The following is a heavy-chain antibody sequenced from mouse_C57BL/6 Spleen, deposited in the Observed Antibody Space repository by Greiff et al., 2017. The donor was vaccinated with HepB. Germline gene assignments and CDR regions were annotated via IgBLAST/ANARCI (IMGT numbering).Heavy chain of an antibody. CDR2: IYPGDGDT. Sequence: QVQLKQSGPELVKPGASVKISCKASGYAFSSSWMNWVKQRPGKGLEWIGRIYPGDGDTNYNEKFKGKATLTADKSSSTAYMQLSSLTSEDSAVYFCARFYGYDGGYAMDYWGQGTSVTVSS. V-gene: IGHV1-82*01. D-gene: IGHD2-2*01. CDR3: ARFYGYDGGYAMDY. CDR1: GYAFSSSW. J-gene: IGHJ4*01.